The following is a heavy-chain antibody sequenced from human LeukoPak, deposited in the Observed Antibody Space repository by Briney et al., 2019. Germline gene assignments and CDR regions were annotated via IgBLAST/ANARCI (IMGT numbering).Heavy chain of an antibody. V-gene: IGHV1-2*02. J-gene: IGHJ3*02. CDR2: INPNGGGT. CDR3: ARGGVVVPAAIRVITAFDI. D-gene: IGHD2-2*01. Sequence: ASVKVSCKTSGYTFTGYYIHWVRQAPGQGLEWMGWINPNGGGTNYPQKFQGRVTMTRDTSTSTAYMELRSLRSDDTAVYYCARGGVVVPAAIRVITAFDIWGQGTMVTVSS. CDR1: GYTFTGYY.